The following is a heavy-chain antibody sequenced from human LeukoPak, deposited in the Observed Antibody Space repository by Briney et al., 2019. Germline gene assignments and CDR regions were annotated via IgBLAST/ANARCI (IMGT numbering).Heavy chain of an antibody. Sequence: PGGSLGLSCAASGFTFSSYEMNWVRQAPGKGLEWVSYISSSGSTIYYADSVKGRFTISRDNAKNSLYLQMNSLRAEDTAVYYCARVYGDYSIDYWGQGTLVTVSS. J-gene: IGHJ4*02. V-gene: IGHV3-48*03. CDR1: GFTFSSYE. CDR2: ISSSGSTI. D-gene: IGHD4-17*01. CDR3: ARVYGDYSIDY.